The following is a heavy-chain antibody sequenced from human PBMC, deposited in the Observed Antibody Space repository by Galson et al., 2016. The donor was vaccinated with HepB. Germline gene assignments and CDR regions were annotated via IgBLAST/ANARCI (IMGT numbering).Heavy chain of an antibody. J-gene: IGHJ4*02. CDR1: GYTFSTYD. Sequence: SVKVSCKASGYTFSTYDINWVRQATGQGLEWMGWMVPNSGKTVYARKFQGRVTMTRNTSISTAYMELSSLTSEDTAVYYCAIQGHLGYSDGWPAFDYWGLGTLVTVSS. D-gene: IGHD6-19*01. V-gene: IGHV1-8*01. CDR3: AIQGHLGYSDGWPAFDY. CDR2: MVPNSGKT.